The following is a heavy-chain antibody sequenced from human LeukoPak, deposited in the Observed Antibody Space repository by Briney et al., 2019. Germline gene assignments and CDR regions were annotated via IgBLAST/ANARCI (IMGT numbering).Heavy chain of an antibody. V-gene: IGHV4-59*01. CDR1: GGSISSYY. Sequence: PSETLSLTCTVSGGSISSYYWSWIRESPGKGLEWMGYMHYSGNKKYNSSLKSRVTISLDTSKNQFSLRLSSVTAADTAVYYCASLIRQGHYAMDVWGQGTMVTVSS. J-gene: IGHJ6*02. CDR2: MHYSGNK. CDR3: ASLIRQGHYAMDV.